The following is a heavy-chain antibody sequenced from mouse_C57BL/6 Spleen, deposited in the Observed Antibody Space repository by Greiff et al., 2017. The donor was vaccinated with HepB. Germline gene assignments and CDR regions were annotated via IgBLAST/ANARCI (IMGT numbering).Heavy chain of an antibody. J-gene: IGHJ2*01. Sequence: QVHVKQSGAELVKPGASVKLSCKASGYTFTSYWMHWVKQRPGQGLEWIGMIHPNSGSTNYNEKFKSKATLTVDKSSSTAYMQLSSLTSEDSAVYYCARGNFNYYGSSYDYWGQGTTLTVSS. CDR3: ARGNFNYYGSSYDY. V-gene: IGHV1-64*01. D-gene: IGHD1-1*01. CDR1: GYTFTSYW. CDR2: IHPNSGST.